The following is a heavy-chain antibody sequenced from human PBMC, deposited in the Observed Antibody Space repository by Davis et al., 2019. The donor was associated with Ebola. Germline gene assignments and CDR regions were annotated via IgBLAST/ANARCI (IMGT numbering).Heavy chain of an antibody. Sequence: ASVKVSCKASGYTFTSYGISWVRQAPGQGLEWMGRIIPILGIANYAQKLQGRVTMTTDTSTSTAYMELRSLRSDDTAVYYCARDKTGTVVVVAAKAVWFDPWGQGTLVTVSS. V-gene: IGHV1-18*01. CDR2: IIPILGIA. J-gene: IGHJ5*02. CDR1: GYTFTSYG. CDR3: ARDKTGTVVVVAAKAVWFDP. D-gene: IGHD2-15*01.